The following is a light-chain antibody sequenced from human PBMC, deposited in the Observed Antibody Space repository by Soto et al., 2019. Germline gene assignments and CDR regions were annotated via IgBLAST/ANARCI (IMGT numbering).Light chain of an antibody. V-gene: IGKV3-20*01. CDR1: QSVSCSY. J-gene: IGKJ3*01. CDR3: QQYATFPFT. CDR2: GAS. Sequence: IVLTQSPVTLSLSPGEGATLSCRASQSVSCSYLAWYQQKPGQAPRLLIYGASSRATGIPDRFSGSGSGTDFTLSISRLAPEDFEVYYCQQYATFPFTFGPGTKVDIK.